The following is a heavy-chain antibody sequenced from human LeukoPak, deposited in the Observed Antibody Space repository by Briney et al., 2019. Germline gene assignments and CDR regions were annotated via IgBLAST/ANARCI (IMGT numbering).Heavy chain of an antibody. CDR1: GFIFSKYN. V-gene: IGHV3-74*01. CDR3: ARGIGQGIVASLDY. Sequence: GGSLRLSCAASGFIFSKYNMNWVRQAPGKGLVWVSRINSDGSPTTYADSVKGRFTISRDNAKNTLYLQMNSLRAEDTAVYYCARGIGQGIVASLDYWGQGTLVTVSS. J-gene: IGHJ4*02. D-gene: IGHD6-13*01. CDR2: INSDGSPT.